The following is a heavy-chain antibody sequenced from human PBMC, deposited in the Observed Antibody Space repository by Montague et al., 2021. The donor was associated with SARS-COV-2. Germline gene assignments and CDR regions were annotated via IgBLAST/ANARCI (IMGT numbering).Heavy chain of an antibody. CDR3: ARLRDGVVPSPILGVGPYYSYYFIDV. J-gene: IGHJ6*03. D-gene: IGHD3-10*01. CDR2: INHGGIT. Sequence: SETLSLTCAVHGTSFSGYYWNWIRQPPGKGLGWIGEINHGGITNYNPSLKSRLTISADTSKNQFSLKLTSVAAADTAVYYCARLRDGVVPSPILGVGPYYSYYFIDVWGEGTTVTVSS. V-gene: IGHV4-34*01. CDR1: GTSFSGYY.